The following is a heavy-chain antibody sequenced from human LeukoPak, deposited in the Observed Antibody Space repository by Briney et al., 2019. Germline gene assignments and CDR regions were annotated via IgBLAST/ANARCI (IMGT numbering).Heavy chain of an antibody. CDR2: IYYSGST. D-gene: IGHD2-2*01. CDR3: ARGGAQAAMLFPPPSY. Sequence: SETLSLTCTVSGGSISSSSYYWGWIRQPPGKGLEWIGSIYYSGSTYYNPPLKSRATTSVDTSKNQFSLKLSSVTAADTAVYYCARGGAQAAMLFPPPSYWGQGTLVTVSS. V-gene: IGHV4-39*07. CDR1: GGSISSSSYY. J-gene: IGHJ4*02.